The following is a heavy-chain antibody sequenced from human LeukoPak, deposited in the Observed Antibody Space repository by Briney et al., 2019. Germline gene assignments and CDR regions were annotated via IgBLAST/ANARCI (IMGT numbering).Heavy chain of an antibody. CDR1: EFTFSSYW. J-gene: IGHJ3*02. CDR2: ISRDGSST. D-gene: IGHD3-16*02. CDR3: ARQIEGGYHAFDI. Sequence: PGGSLRLSCVASEFTFSSYWMHWVRQAPGKGLVWVSRISRDGSSTIYADSVKGRFTISRDNARDTLYLQMSSLRAEDTAVYYCARQIEGGYHAFDIWGQGTMVPVSS. V-gene: IGHV3-74*01.